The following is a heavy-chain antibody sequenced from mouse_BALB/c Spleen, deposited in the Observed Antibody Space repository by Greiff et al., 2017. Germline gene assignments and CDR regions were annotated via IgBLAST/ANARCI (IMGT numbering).Heavy chain of an antibody. CDR2: IYPGGGYT. J-gene: IGHJ4*01. CDR3: ARNYRYDMGYAMDY. Sequence: QVQLQQSGAELVRPGTSVKISCKASGYTFTNYWLGWVKQRPGHGLEWIGDIYPGGGYTNYNEKFKGKATLTADTSSSTAYMQLSSLTSEDSAVYFCARNYRYDMGYAMDYWGQGTSVTVSS. CDR1: GYTFTNYW. V-gene: IGHV1-63*02. D-gene: IGHD2-14*01.